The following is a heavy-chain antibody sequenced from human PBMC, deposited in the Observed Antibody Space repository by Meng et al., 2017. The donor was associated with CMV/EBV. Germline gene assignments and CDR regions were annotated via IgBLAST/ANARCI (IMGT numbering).Heavy chain of an antibody. CDR3: ARGGINHRVVVVPAAIWGGGYGMDV. CDR2: IYYSGST. Sequence: GSLRLSYTVSGGSVSSGSYYWSWIRQPPGKGLEWIGYIYYSGSTNYNPSLKSRVTISVDTSKNQFSLKLSSVTAADTAVYYCARGGINHRVVVVPAAIWGGGYGMDVWGQGTTVTVSS. D-gene: IGHD2-2*01. CDR1: GGSVSSGSYY. V-gene: IGHV4-61*01. J-gene: IGHJ6*02.